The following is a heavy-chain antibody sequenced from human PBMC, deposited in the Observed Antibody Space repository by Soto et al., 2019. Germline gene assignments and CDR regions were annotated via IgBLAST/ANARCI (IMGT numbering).Heavy chain of an antibody. CDR1: GFALRIYW. J-gene: IGHJ4*02. Sequence: PGGSLRLSCAVSGFALRIYWMHWFRQAPGKGLVWVSRIQSDGSTTDYADSVKGRFTISRDNAKNTLFLQMDSLRVEDTAVYYCAREKAVAGPPFDYWGRGTLVTVSS. V-gene: IGHV3-74*01. CDR2: IQSDGSTT. CDR3: AREKAVAGPPFDY. D-gene: IGHD6-19*01.